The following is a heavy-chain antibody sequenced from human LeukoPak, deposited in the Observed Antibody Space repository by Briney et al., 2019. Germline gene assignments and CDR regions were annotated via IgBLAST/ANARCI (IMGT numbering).Heavy chain of an antibody. Sequence: PGGSLRLSCAASGFSISDYAMSWVRQAPGKGLEWVSTISGSGVTIYYADSVKGRFTISRDNSKNTLYLQMNSLRTEDTAFYYCAKDQAGTWGLDYWGQGTLVTVSS. V-gene: IGHV3-23*01. CDR2: ISGSGVTI. J-gene: IGHJ4*02. CDR3: AKDQAGTWGLDY. D-gene: IGHD3-10*01. CDR1: GFSISDYA.